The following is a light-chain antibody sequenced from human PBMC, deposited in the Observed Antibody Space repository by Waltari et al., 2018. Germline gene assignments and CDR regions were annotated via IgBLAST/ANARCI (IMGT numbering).Light chain of an antibody. V-gene: IGLV4-69*01. J-gene: IGLJ3*02. CDR3: ETGGHGTWV. CDR1: SGPSSNI. CDR2: VNSDGSH. Sequence: QLVLTQSPSASASLGASVKLTCTLSSGPSSNIIAWLQQRPERGPRYLMKVNSDGSHYKGDDIPDRFSGSSSGAERYLTISSLQSEDEADYYCETGGHGTWVFGGGIKLTVL.